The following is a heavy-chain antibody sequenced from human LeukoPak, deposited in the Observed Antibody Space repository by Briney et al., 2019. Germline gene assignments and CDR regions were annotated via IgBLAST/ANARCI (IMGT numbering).Heavy chain of an antibody. CDR1: GFTFSSYA. Sequence: GRSLRLSCAASGFTFSSYAMHWVRQAPGKGLEWVAVISYDGSNKYYADSVKGRFTISRDNSKNTLYLQMNSLRAEDTAVYYCAGDEAGTNQLDYWGQGTLVTVSP. CDR2: ISYDGSNK. CDR3: AGDEAGTNQLDY. D-gene: IGHD6-19*01. V-gene: IGHV3-30*04. J-gene: IGHJ4*02.